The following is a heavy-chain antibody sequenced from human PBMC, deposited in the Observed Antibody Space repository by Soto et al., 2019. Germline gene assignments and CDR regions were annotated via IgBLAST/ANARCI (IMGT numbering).Heavy chain of an antibody. CDR2: IFYSGST. J-gene: IGHJ6*02. CDR3: ARGGYCSGASCAYMGHYYYYGMDV. V-gene: IGHV4-39*01. D-gene: IGHD2-15*01. Sequence: SETLSLTCTVSGGSISSSIYYGGWIRQPPGKGLEWIGSIFYSGSTYYNPSLKSRVTISVDTSKNQFSLKLYSVTAADTAMYYCARGGYCSGASCAYMGHYYYYGMDVWGQGTTVTVSS. CDR1: GGSISSSIYY.